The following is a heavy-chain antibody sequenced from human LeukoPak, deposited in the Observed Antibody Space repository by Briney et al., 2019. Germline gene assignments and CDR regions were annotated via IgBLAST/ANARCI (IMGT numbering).Heavy chain of an antibody. CDR2: ITHSGST. CDR1: GGSFSNYY. V-gene: IGHV4-34*01. CDR3: ARDEDAFDL. Sequence: SETLSLTCAVYGGSFSNYYWSWIRQPPGKGLEWIGGITHSGSTNYNPSPKSRVTISVDTSKNQFSLKLSSVTAADTAVYYCARDEDAFDLWGQGTMVSVSS. J-gene: IGHJ3*01.